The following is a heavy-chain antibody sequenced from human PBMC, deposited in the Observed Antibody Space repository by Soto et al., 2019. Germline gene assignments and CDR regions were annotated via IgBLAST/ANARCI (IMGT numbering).Heavy chain of an antibody. V-gene: IGHV4-39*01. D-gene: IGHD6-13*01. CDR1: GGSISSSSYY. Sequence: QLQLQESGPGLVKPSETLSLTCTVSGGSISSSSYYWGWIRQPPGKGLEWIGSIYYSGSTYYNPSLKSRFTISVDTSKNQFSLKLSSVTAADTAVYYCARSTRSSLIDYWGQGTLVTVSS. CDR3: ARSTRSSLIDY. CDR2: IYYSGST. J-gene: IGHJ4*02.